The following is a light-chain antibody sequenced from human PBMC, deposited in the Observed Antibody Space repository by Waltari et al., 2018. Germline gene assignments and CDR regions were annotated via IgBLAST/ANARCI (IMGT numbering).Light chain of an antibody. CDR3: QHYVSLPVT. CDR2: GAS. V-gene: IGKV3-20*01. J-gene: IGKJ1*01. Sequence: EIVLTQSPGTLSLSPGERATLSCRASQSVSRALAWYQQNPGQAAGLLTYGASNRATGIPDRFSGSGSGTDFSLIISRLGPEDFAVYYCQHYVSLPVTFGQGTKVEIK. CDR1: QSVSRA.